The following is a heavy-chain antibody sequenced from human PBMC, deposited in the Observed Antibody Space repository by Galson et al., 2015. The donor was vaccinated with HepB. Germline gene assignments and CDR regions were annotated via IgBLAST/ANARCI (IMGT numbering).Heavy chain of an antibody. V-gene: IGHV4-61*02. Sequence: TLSLTCTVSGGSISSGTYYWNWIRQPAEKGLEWLGRLYSSGTTNYRPPLEGRPPLLGDTSQKQFSSGVNSVTASDTAVYYCARGETGWLYGTGSRLDYWGPGILVTVSS. D-gene: IGHD3-10*01. CDR3: ARGETGWLYGTGSRLDY. J-gene: IGHJ4*02. CDR2: LYSSGTT. CDR1: GGSISSGTYY.